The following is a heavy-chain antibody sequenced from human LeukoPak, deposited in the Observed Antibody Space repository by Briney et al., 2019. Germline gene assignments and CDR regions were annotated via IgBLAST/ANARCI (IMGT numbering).Heavy chain of an antibody. CDR3: ARDDRERYCSGGSCYSISFDY. D-gene: IGHD2-15*01. Sequence: GGSLRLSCAASGFTFDDYGMSWVRQAPGKGLEWVSSISGSSYIYYADSVKGRFTISRDNAKNSLYLQMNSLRAEDTAVYYCARDDRERYCSGGSCYSISFDYWGQGTLVTVSS. J-gene: IGHJ4*02. V-gene: IGHV3-69-1*01. CDR2: ISGSSYI. CDR1: GFTFDDYG.